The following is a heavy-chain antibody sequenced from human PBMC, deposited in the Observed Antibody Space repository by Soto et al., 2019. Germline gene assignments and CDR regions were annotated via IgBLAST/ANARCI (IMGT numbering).Heavy chain of an antibody. CDR1: GFSLSSSEVG. CDR3: ARLHPIYYYDSSAYNDKYYFDY. V-gene: IGHV2-5*02. J-gene: IGHJ4*02. Sequence: SGPTLVNPTQTLTLTCTFSGFSLSSSEVGVGWIRQPPGKALEWLALIYWDDDKRYSPSLESRLTITKDTSKNQVVLTMTNVDPVDTATYYCARLHPIYYYDSSAYNDKYYFDYWGQGALVTVSS. D-gene: IGHD3-22*01. CDR2: IYWDDDK.